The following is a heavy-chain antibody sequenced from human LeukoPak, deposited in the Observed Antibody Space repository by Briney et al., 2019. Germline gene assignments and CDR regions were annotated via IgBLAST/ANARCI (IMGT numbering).Heavy chain of an antibody. V-gene: IGHV4-39*07. J-gene: IGHJ4*02. CDR1: GGSVSTSDYY. CDR3: ARVFDS. CDR2: VFYTGKT. Sequence: SETLSLTCTVSGGSVSTSDYYWGWIRQSPVKGLEWIGDVFYTGKTNYNPPLRGRATISIDTSKNQFSLKLTYVTAADSAVYYCARVFDSWGQGTLVTVSS.